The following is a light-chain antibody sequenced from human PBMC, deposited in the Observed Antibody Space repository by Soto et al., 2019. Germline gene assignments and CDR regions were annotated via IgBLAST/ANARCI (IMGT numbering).Light chain of an antibody. J-gene: IGKJ1*01. Sequence: DIQMTQSPSSLSASVGDRVTITCRASQDISNYLNWYQQKPGKAPKLLIYDASNLETGVPSRFSGSGSGTDFTFTISSLQPEDIATYYCQQYDNLVWTFGQGTKVEIK. CDR3: QQYDNLVWT. V-gene: IGKV1-33*01. CDR2: DAS. CDR1: QDISNY.